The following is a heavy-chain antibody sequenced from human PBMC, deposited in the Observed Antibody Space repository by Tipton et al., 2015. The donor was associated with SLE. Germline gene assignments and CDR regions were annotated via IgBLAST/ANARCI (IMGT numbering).Heavy chain of an antibody. Sequence: SLRLSCAASGFSFSRNGMHWVRQAPGKGLEWVSFIQYDGSNRQHADSVEGRIIISRDNSKNTLYLQMNRLRTEDTAVYYCAKDMGSWTYALDIWGQGAMVTVSS. J-gene: IGHJ3*02. V-gene: IGHV3-30*02. CDR3: AKDMGSWTYALDI. CDR2: IQYDGSNR. CDR1: GFSFSRNG. D-gene: IGHD3/OR15-3a*01.